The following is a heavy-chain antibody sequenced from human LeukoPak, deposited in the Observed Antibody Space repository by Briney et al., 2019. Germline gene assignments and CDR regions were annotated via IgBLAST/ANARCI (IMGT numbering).Heavy chain of an antibody. J-gene: IGHJ4*02. CDR2: INPNIGGT. D-gene: IGHD2-2*01. CDR1: GYTFTGYY. CDR3: ARAGKVLDIVVVAVDY. V-gene: IGHV1-2*02. Sequence: ASVKVSCKASGYTFTGYYMHWVRQAPGQGLEWMGWINPNIGGTNYAQKFQGRVTMTRDTSISTAYMELSRLRSDDTAVYYCARAGKVLDIVVVAVDYWGQGTLVTVSS.